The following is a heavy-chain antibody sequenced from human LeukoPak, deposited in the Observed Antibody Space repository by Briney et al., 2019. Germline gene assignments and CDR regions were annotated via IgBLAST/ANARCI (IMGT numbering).Heavy chain of an antibody. J-gene: IGHJ6*03. Sequence: GGSLRLSCAASGFTFSNYSMNWVRQAPGKGLEWVSYISSSSSIIYYADSVKGRFTISRDNAKNSLYLQMNSLRAEDTAVYYCARVQLADYYYMDVWGKGTTVTVSS. CDR1: GFTFSNYS. CDR3: ARVQLADYYYMDV. CDR2: ISSSSSII. V-gene: IGHV3-48*01. D-gene: IGHD1-1*01.